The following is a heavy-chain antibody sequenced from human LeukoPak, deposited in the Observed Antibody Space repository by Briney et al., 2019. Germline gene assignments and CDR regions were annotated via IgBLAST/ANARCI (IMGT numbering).Heavy chain of an antibody. CDR2: IYYSGST. J-gene: IGHJ5*02. D-gene: IGHD3-10*01. V-gene: IGHV4-59*08. CDR3: ATLTYGSGSYYNP. Sequence: PSETLSLTCTVSGGSISSYYWSWVRQPPGKGLEWIGYIYYSGSTNYNPSLKSRVTISVDTSKNQISLKLSSVTAADTAVYYCATLTYGSGSYYNPWGQGTLVTVSS. CDR1: GGSISSYY.